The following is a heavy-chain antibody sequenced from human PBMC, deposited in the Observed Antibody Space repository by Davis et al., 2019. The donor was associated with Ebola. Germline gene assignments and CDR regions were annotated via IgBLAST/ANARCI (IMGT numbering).Heavy chain of an antibody. V-gene: IGHV1-2*06. CDR1: GYTFAAHY. J-gene: IGHJ4*02. CDR2: INPNFGGK. Sequence: ASVKVSCKASGYTFAAHYIHWVRQAPGQGLEWMGRINPNFGGKIYAQKFQGRVTMTRDTSISTAYMELSRLRSDDTAVYYCARGGPDLSMIVVVIAFDYWGQGTLVTVSS. CDR3: ARGGPDLSMIVVVIAFDY. D-gene: IGHD3-22*01.